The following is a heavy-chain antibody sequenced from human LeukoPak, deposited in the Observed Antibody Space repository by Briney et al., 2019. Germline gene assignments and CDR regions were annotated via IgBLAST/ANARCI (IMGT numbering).Heavy chain of an antibody. CDR1: GFTFSSYW. D-gene: IGHD3-3*01. V-gene: IGHV3-7*01. Sequence: GGSLRLSCAASGFTFSSYWMSWVRQAPGKGQEWVANIKQDGSEKYYVDSVKGRFTISRDNAKNSLYLQMNSLRAEDTAVYYCARVKTYYDFWSGSTVLDYWGQGTLVTVSS. CDR3: ARVKTYYDFWSGSTVLDY. J-gene: IGHJ4*02. CDR2: IKQDGSEK.